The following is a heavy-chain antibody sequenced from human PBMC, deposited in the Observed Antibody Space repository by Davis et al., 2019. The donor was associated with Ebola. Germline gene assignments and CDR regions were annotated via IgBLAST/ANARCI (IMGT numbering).Heavy chain of an antibody. V-gene: IGHV3-11*05. CDR1: GFTFSDYY. D-gene: IGHD1-26*01. CDR3: ARVAQWELPKINWYFDL. J-gene: IGHJ2*01. CDR2: ISSSSSYT. Sequence: GESLKISCAASGFTFSDYYMSWIRQAPGKGLEWVSYISSSSSYTNYADSVKGRFTISRDNAKNSLYLQMNSLRAEDTAVYYCARVAQWELPKINWYFDLWGRGTLVTVSS.